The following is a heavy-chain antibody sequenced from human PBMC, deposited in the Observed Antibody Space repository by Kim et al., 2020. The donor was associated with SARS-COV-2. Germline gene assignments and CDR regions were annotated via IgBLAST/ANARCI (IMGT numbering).Heavy chain of an antibody. Sequence: YANSVKGSITISRDNSKNTLYLQRGSLRAEDMAVYYCARGDSSSWSPFDYWGQGTLVTVSS. D-gene: IGHD6-13*01. CDR3: ARGDSSSWSPFDY. J-gene: IGHJ4*02. V-gene: IGHV3-64*01.